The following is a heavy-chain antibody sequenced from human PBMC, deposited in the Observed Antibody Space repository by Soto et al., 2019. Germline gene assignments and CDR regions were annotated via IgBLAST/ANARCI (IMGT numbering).Heavy chain of an antibody. CDR1: GFTVSSNY. Sequence: VGSLRLSCAASGFTVSSNYMTWVRQAPGKGLEWVSVIYSGGYTYYADSVKGRFTISRDNSKNTLYLQMNSLRDEDTAVYYCARVGRSGYSYGFFDYWGQGTLVTVSS. CDR3: ARVGRSGYSYGFFDY. D-gene: IGHD5-18*01. CDR2: IYSGGYT. V-gene: IGHV3-53*01. J-gene: IGHJ4*02.